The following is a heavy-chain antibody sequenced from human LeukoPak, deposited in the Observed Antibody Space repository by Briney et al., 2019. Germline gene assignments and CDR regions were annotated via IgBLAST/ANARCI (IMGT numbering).Heavy chain of an antibody. J-gene: IGHJ5*02. CDR3: ARVRFGFRDGDLNWFDP. CDR2: IYYSGST. Sequence: SETLSLTCTVSGGSISSSSYYWGWIRQPPGKGLEWIGSIYYSGSTNYNPSLKSRVTISVDTSKNQFSLKLSSVTAADTAVYYCARVRFGFRDGDLNWFDPWGQGTLVTVSS. D-gene: IGHD3-10*01. V-gene: IGHV4-39*07. CDR1: GGSISSSSYY.